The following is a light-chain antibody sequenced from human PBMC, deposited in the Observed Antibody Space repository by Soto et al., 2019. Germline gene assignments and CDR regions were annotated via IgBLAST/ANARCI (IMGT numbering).Light chain of an antibody. CDR3: QLYGSSLT. Sequence: VHTASPGPLSLSPGERATLSCRARQSVSSNYVAWYQQKPGQAPRLLVYGASSRATSIPDIFSGSGSGTVFTLTISRVEPEDFAVYYCQLYGSSLTFGRGTRLEIK. V-gene: IGKV3-20*01. J-gene: IGKJ5*01. CDR1: QSVSSNY. CDR2: GAS.